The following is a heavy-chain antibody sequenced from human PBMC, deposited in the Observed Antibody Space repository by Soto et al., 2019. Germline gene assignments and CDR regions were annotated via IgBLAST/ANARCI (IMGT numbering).Heavy chain of an antibody. D-gene: IGHD1-1*01. CDR2: IYYSGST. Sequence: QLQLQESGPGLVKPSETLSLTCTVSGVSISSNTYYWGWIRQPPGKGLEWIGSIYYSGSTYYNPSLKSRVTISADTSKNQFSLKLSSVAAADTAVYYCATGRGGVERQGRAYFDYWGQGALVTASS. J-gene: IGHJ4*02. V-gene: IGHV4-39*01. CDR3: ATGRGGVERQGRAYFDY. CDR1: GVSISSNTYY.